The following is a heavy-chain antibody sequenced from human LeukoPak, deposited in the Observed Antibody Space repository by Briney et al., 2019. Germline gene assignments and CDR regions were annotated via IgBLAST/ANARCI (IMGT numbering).Heavy chain of an antibody. Sequence: PGGSLRLSCAASGFTFNNYAMSWVRQAPGGGLEWVSIIISDGGTFYAASVKGQFTISRDNSKNTLYLQLNSLRVEDTAIYYSAKDYSTITTFNTRLFDCWGQGTLVTVSS. D-gene: IGHD2/OR15-2a*01. CDR2: IISDGGT. J-gene: IGHJ4*02. CDR1: GFTFNNYA. V-gene: IGHV3-23*01. CDR3: AKDYSTITTFNTRLFDC.